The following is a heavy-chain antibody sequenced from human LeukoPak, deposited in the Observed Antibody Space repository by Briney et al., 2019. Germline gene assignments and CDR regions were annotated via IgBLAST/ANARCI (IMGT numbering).Heavy chain of an antibody. CDR1: GGSFSGYY. D-gene: IGHD3-22*01. J-gene: IGHJ6*02. V-gene: IGHV4-34*01. Sequence: SETLSLTCAVYGGSFSGYYWSWIRQPPGKGLEWIGEINHSGSTNYNPSLQSRVTISVDTSKNQFSLKLSSVTAADTAVYYCARDPYYYDSSGYYGPVYYYYYGMDVWGQGTTVTVSS. CDR3: ARDPYYYDSSGYYGPVYYYYYGMDV. CDR2: INHSGST.